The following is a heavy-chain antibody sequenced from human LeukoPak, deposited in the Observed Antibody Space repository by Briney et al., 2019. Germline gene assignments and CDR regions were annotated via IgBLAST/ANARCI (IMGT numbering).Heavy chain of an antibody. D-gene: IGHD4-23*01. CDR2: IDHSGST. J-gene: IGHJ5*02. CDR1: GYSISSGYY. Sequence: SETLSLTCTVSGYSISSGYYWGWIRQPPGKGLEWTGSIDHSGSTNYNPSLKSRVTISVDKSKNQFSLKLSSVTAADTAVYYCARQGLTTLDNWFDPWGQGTLVTVSS. CDR3: ARQGLTTLDNWFDP. V-gene: IGHV4-38-2*02.